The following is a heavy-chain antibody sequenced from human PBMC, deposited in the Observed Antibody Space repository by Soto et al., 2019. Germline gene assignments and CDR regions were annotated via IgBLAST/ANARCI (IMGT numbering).Heavy chain of an antibody. V-gene: IGHV3-30*03. CDR1: GFPFSSYG. J-gene: IGHJ4*02. CDR3: ASVDSQYYYDSSGYYYGVSGPKLY. CDR2: ISYDGSNK. D-gene: IGHD3-22*01. Sequence: GGSLRLSCAASGFPFSSYGMHWVRQAPGKGLEWVAVISYDGSNKYYADSVKGRFTISRDNSKNTLYLQMNSLRAEDTAVYYCASVDSQYYYDSSGYYYGVSGPKLYWGQGTLVTVSS.